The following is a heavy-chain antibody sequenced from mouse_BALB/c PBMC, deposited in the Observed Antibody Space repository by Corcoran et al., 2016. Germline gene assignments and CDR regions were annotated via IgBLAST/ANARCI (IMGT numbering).Heavy chain of an antibody. CDR2: INTETGEP. J-gene: IGHJ2*01. CDR3: ASREFRYGSSLYYFDY. V-gene: IGHV9-2-1*01. D-gene: IGHD1-1*01. CDR1: GYTFTDYS. Sequence: QIQLVQSGPELKKPGETVKISCKASGYTFTDYSMHWVKQAPGKGLKWMGWINTETGEPTYADDFKGRFAFSLETSASTAYLQINNLKNEDTATYCCASREFRYGSSLYYFDYWGQGTTLTVSS.